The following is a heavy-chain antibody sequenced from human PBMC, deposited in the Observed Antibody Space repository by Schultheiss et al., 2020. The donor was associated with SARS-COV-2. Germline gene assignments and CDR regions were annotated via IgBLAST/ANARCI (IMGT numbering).Heavy chain of an antibody. D-gene: IGHD2-2*01. CDR2: IYTSGST. CDR3: ATHPLPFYFDY. J-gene: IGHJ4*02. V-gene: IGHV4-59*10. Sequence: SETLSLTCAVYGGSFSGYYWSWIRQPAGKGLEWVGHIYTSGSTKYNPSLKSRVTISVDTYKNQFSLKLSSVTAADTAVSFCATHPLPFYFDYWGQETLVTVSS. CDR1: GGSFSGYY.